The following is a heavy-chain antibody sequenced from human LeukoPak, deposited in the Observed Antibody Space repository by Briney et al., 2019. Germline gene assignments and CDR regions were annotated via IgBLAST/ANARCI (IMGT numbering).Heavy chain of an antibody. CDR3: AKDLTAYYDILTGYFDY. V-gene: IGHV3-9*01. J-gene: IGHJ4*02. Sequence: GGSLRLSCAASGFTFDDYAMHWVRQAPGKGLEWVSGISWNSGSIGYADSVKGRFTISRDNAKNSLYLQMNSLRAEDTALYYCAKDLTAYYDILTGYFDYWGQGTLVTVSS. CDR2: ISWNSGSI. D-gene: IGHD3-9*01. CDR1: GFTFDDYA.